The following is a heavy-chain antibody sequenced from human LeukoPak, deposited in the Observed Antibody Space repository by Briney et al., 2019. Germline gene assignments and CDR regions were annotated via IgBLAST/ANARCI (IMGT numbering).Heavy chain of an antibody. D-gene: IGHD2-2*01. Sequence: SETLSLTCTVSGGSISTHYWSWLRQPPGKGLEWIWYMYYTGSTTYNPSLKSRVTISVDTSKNQFSLKLSSVTAADTVVYFCAWYRTSWYYFDYWGQGTLVTVS. CDR1: GGSISTHY. V-gene: IGHV4-59*11. J-gene: IGHJ4*02. CDR2: MYYTGST. CDR3: AWYRTSWYYFDY.